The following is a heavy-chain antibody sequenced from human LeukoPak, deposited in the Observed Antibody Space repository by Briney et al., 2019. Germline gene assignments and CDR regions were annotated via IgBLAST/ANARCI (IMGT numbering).Heavy chain of an antibody. V-gene: IGHV3-48*02. CDR3: ARATPDYYDSSAYSFDY. J-gene: IGHJ4*02. D-gene: IGHD3-22*01. CDR2: ISSSSSGI. CDR1: GFTFSSYN. Sequence: GGSLRLSCAASGFTFSSYNMNWVRQAPGKGLEWVSYISSSSSGIYYADSVKGRFTISRDNAKNSLYLQMNSLGDEDTAVYYCARATPDYYDSSAYSFDYWGQGTLVTVSS.